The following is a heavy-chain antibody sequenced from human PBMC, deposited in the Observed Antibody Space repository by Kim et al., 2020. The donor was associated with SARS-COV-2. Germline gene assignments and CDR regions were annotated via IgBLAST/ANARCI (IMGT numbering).Heavy chain of an antibody. J-gene: IGHJ6*02. Sequence: GGSLRLSCADSGFTFSVYSMNWVRQAPGKGLEWVSSISSSSSYIYYADSVKGRFTISRDNAKNSLYLQMNSLRAEDTAVYYCARDKAEWLLYGYGMDVWGQGTTVTVSS. D-gene: IGHD3-3*01. V-gene: IGHV3-21*01. CDR1: GFTFSVYS. CDR3: ARDKAEWLLYGYGMDV. CDR2: ISSSSSYI.